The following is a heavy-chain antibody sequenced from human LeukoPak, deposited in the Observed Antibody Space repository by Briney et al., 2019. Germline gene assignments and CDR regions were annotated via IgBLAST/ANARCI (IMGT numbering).Heavy chain of an antibody. CDR3: ARHETGPYFDY. CDR2: IYPGDSDT. CDR1: GYNFTSYW. V-gene: IGHV5-51*01. Sequence: GESLKISCKGSGYNFTSYWIGWVRQMPGKGLECMGIIYPGDSDTRYSPSFQGQVTISADRSISTAYLQWSSLKASDTAMYYCARHETGPYFDYWGQGTLVTVSS. J-gene: IGHJ4*02. D-gene: IGHD1-1*01.